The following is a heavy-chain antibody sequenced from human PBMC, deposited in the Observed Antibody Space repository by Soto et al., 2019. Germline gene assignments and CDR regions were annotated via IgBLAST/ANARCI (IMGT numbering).Heavy chain of an antibody. CDR3: VKDETINWYSGHFRH. V-gene: IGHV3-9*01. CDR1: GFTFDDYA. Sequence: EVQLVQSGGGLVQPGRSLRLSCAASGFTFDDYAMHWVRQVPGKGLEWVSGINWNSGSIGYGDSVKGRFAISRDNAKNSLHLQINSLSAEDTAFYYCVKDETINWYSGHFRHWGQGTLVPVSS. CDR2: INWNSGSI. D-gene: IGHD1-26*01. J-gene: IGHJ1*01.